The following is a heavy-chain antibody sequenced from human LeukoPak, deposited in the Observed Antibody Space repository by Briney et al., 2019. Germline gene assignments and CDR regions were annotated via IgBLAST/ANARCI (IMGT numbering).Heavy chain of an antibody. Sequence: PGRSLRLSCAASGFTFSSNYMSWVRQAPGKGLEWVSVIYSGGSKYYADSAKGRLSIFRDNYTKTLNVQMNSRRGEDEAVVYCSGQAERFRTPMDVWGKGTPVTVSS. CDR3: SGQAERFRTPMDV. V-gene: IGHV3-66*02. J-gene: IGHJ6*03. CDR1: GFTFSSNY. CDR2: IYSGGSK. D-gene: IGHD3-10*01.